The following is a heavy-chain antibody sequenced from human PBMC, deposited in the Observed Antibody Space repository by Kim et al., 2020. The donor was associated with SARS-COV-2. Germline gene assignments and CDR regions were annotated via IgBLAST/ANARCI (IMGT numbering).Heavy chain of an antibody. J-gene: IGHJ4*02. CDR2: ISDRGVTT. D-gene: IGHD4-4*01. V-gene: IGHV3-23*01. Sequence: GGSLRLSCVASGFTFSNYFMSWVRQAPGKGLEWVSGISDRGVTTYYADSAKGRFTISRDDSKNTLYLQMNSLRAEDTAVYYCAKDRLNNNYTRIDYWGQGTLVTVSS. CDR1: GFTFSNYF. CDR3: AKDRLNNNYTRIDY.